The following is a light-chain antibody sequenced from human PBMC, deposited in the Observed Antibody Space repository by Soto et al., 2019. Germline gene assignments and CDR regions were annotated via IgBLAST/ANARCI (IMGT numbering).Light chain of an antibody. CDR1: SSNIGSNY. J-gene: IGLJ7*01. CDR3: AAWDDSLSGPV. CDR2: RNN. Sequence: QSVLTQPPSASGTPGQGVTISCSGSSSNIGSNYVYWYQQLPGTAPKLLIYRNNQRPSGVPDRLSGSKSGTSASLAISGLRSDDEADYYCAAWDDSLSGPVFGGGTQLTVL. V-gene: IGLV1-47*01.